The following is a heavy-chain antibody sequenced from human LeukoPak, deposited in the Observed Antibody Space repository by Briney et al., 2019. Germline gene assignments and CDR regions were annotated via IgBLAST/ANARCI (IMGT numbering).Heavy chain of an antibody. J-gene: IGHJ3*01. V-gene: IGHV4-30-2*01. D-gene: IGHD3-9*01. CDR3: ARAYYHVLTGFYSRSFDV. CDR1: GGSMRSGDYS. Sequence: SETLSLTCAVSGGSMRSGDYSWSWIRQPPGKGIEWIGYIYHSGSTDYNPSLKSRVTISLDRSKNQFSLKLTSVTAADTAVYYCARAYYHVLTGFYSRSFDVWGQGTMVTVSS. CDR2: IYHSGST.